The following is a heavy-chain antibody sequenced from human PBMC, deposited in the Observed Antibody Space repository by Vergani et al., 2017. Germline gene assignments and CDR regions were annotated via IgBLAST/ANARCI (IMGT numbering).Heavy chain of an antibody. D-gene: IGHD6-6*01. CDR2: IYYSGST. CDR1: GGSISSYY. Sequence: QVQLQESGPGLVKPSETLSLTCTVSGGSISSYYWGWIRQPPGKGLEWIGSIYYSGSTYYNPSLKSRVTISVDTSKNQFSLKLSSVTAADTAVYYCARVGSSSGYYYYMDVWGKGTTVTVSS. J-gene: IGHJ6*03. CDR3: ARVGSSSGYYYYMDV. V-gene: IGHV4-39*07.